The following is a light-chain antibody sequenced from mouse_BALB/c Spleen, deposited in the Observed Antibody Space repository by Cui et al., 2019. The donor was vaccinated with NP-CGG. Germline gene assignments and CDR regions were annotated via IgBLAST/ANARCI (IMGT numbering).Light chain of an antibody. CDR2: CTH. CDR1: TGAATTSNY. J-gene: IGLJ1*01. Sequence: AVVTQESALTTSSGETATLTCRSCTGAATTSNYANWVQEKPNPLFPGLIGCTHQPAPGFPSRFSGSLIGDKAALTIPRAKTEDEAIYFCALWYSNHWVFGGGTKLTVL. V-gene: IGLV1*02. CDR3: ALWYSNHWV.